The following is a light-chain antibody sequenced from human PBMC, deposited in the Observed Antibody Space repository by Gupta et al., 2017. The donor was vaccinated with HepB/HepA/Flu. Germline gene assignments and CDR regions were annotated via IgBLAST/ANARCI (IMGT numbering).Light chain of an antibody. CDR1: SNNVGNQG. V-gene: IGLV10-54*04. J-gene: IGLJ2*01. Sequence: QAGLTQPPSVSKGLRQTTQRTCSRNSNNVGNQGAAWLQQHQGHPPKLLSYRTNNRPSGISERFSASRSGNTASLTIAGLQPEDEADYYCSAWDSSLNVWVFGGGTKVTVL. CDR3: SAWDSSLNVWV. CDR2: RTN.